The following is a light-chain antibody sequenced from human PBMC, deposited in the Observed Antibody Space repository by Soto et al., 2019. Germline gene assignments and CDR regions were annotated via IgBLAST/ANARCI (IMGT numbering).Light chain of an antibody. V-gene: IGKV3-15*01. CDR1: QSISSN. Sequence: MTQSPATLSVSPGERVTFSCRASQSISSNLAWYQQRPGQAPRLLIYGASTRATHIPDRFSGSGSETEFTLSVSSLQSEDFAIYYCQQYYDWPLVTFGGGTKV. CDR3: QQYYDWPLVT. CDR2: GAS. J-gene: IGKJ4*01.